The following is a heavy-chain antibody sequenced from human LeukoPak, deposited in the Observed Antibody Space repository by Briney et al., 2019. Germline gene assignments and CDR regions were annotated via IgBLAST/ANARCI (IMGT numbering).Heavy chain of an antibody. CDR2: ISSSSSYI. V-gene: IGHV3-21*01. Sequence: GGSLRLSCAASGFTFSSYSMTWVRQAPGKGLEWVSSISSSSSYIYYADSVKGRFTISRDNAKNSLYLQMNSLRAEDTAVYYCARVRYYYDSSGCVDYWGQGTLVTVSS. J-gene: IGHJ4*02. D-gene: IGHD3-22*01. CDR1: GFTFSSYS. CDR3: ARVRYYYDSSGCVDY.